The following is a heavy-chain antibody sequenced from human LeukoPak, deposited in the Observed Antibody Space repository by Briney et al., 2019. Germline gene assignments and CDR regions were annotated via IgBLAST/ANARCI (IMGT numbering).Heavy chain of an antibody. CDR3: ARHRKDIGFDS. V-gene: IGHV5-51*01. Sequence: GESLKISCKGSGYSFSSYWIGWVRQMPGKGLEWMGIIYPDDSDTRYSPSFQGQVSISADKSISTAYLQWSSLKASDTAMYYCARHRKDIGFDSWGQGTLVTVSS. CDR2: IYPDDSDT. D-gene: IGHD2-15*01. CDR1: GYSFSSYW. J-gene: IGHJ4*02.